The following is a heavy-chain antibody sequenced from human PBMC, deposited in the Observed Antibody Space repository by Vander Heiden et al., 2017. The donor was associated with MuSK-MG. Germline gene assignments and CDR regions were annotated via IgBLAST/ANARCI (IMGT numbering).Heavy chain of an antibody. J-gene: IGHJ5*02. CDR2: INPKSGGT. V-gene: IGHV1-2*04. CDR3: ARGGRYSGSYYLPS. CDR1: GYTFTAYY. Sequence: GYTFTAYYIHWVRQAPGQGLEWLGGINPKSGGTNFAEKFQGWVTMTGDTSISTVYMELKRLRSDDTAVYFCARGGRYSGSYYLPSWGQGTLVTVSS. D-gene: IGHD1-26*01.